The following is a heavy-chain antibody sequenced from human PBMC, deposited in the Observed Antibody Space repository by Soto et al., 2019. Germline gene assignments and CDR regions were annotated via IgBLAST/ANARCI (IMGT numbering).Heavy chain of an antibody. CDR3: ARDPGLGGIAARPYYYYYGMDV. J-gene: IGHJ6*02. Sequence: QVQLVQSGAEVKKPGASVKVSCKASGYTFTGYYMHWVRQAPGQGLEWMGWINPNSGGTNYAQKFQGWVTMTRDTSISTADMEVSRLRSDDTAVYYCARDPGLGGIAARPYYYYYGMDVWGQGTTVTVSS. CDR2: INPNSGGT. V-gene: IGHV1-2*04. CDR1: GYTFTGYY. D-gene: IGHD6-6*01.